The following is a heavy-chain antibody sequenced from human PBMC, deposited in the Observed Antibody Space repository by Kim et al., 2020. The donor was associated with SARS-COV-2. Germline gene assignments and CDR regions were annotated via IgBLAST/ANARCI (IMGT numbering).Heavy chain of an antibody. CDR1: GFTFSSYS. Sequence: GGSLRLSCAASGFTFSSYSMNWVRQAPGKGLEWVSSISSSSRYIYYADSVKGRFTISRDNAKNSLYLQMNSLRAEDMAVYYCARDLYDYIWGSYRYTSPFDYWGQGTLVTVSS. CDR3: ARDLYDYIWGSYRYTSPFDY. J-gene: IGHJ4*02. D-gene: IGHD3-16*02. CDR2: ISSSSRYI. V-gene: IGHV3-21*01.